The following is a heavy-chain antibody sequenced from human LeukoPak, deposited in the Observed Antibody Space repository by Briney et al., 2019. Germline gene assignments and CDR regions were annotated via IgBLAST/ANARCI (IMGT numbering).Heavy chain of an antibody. CDR3: ARAPYDYFYGMDV. V-gene: IGHV3-7*03. Sequence: GGSLRLSCVASGFTFGKYWMSWVRQAPGKGLEWVANIKLDGSEKNYVDSVKGRFIISRDNTKNSLYLQMNSLRAEDTAVYYCARAPYDYFYGMDVWGQGTTVTVSS. D-gene: IGHD2-21*01. J-gene: IGHJ6*02. CDR1: GFTFGKYW. CDR2: IKLDGSEK.